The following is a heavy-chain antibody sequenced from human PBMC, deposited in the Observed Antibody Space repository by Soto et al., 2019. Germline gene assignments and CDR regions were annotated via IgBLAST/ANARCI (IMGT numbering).Heavy chain of an antibody. CDR1: GGSLSSDNFF. CDR3: ARAVISPATSDAFDI. V-gene: IGHV4-31*03. Sequence: QVQLQESGPGLVKPSQTLSVTCTVSGGSLSSDNFFWSWVRQHPETGLEWVGYIYHTGAAYYNPSLKSRLTISLDTSKNRFSLSLISVTAADTAVYYCARAVISPATSDAFDIWGQGTMVTVSS. J-gene: IGHJ3*02. D-gene: IGHD1-26*01. CDR2: IYHTGAA.